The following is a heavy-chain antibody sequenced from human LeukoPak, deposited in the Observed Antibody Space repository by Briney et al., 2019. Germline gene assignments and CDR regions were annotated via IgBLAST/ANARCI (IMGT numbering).Heavy chain of an antibody. Sequence: SETLSLTCTVSGGSISSYYWSWIRQPPGKGLEWIGYIYYSGSTNYNPSLKSRVTISVDTSKNQFSLKLSSVTAADTAVYYCARGRRTKEDYDSSGYYGYWGQGTLVTASS. V-gene: IGHV4-59*12. J-gene: IGHJ4*02. CDR3: ARGRRTKEDYDSSGYYGY. CDR1: GGSISSYY. CDR2: IYYSGST. D-gene: IGHD3-22*01.